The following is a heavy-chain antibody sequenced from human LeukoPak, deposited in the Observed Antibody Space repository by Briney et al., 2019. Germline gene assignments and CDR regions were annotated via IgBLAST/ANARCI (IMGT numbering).Heavy chain of an antibody. CDR3: ARSSMTTVYY. V-gene: IGHV4-38-2*01. CDR2: IYHSGST. Sequence: SETLSLTCAVSGYSISSGYYWGWIRQPPGKGLEWIGSIYHSGSTYYNPSLKSRVTISVDTSKNHFSLKLSSVTAADTAVYYCARSSMTTVYYWGQGTLVTVSS. J-gene: IGHJ4*02. CDR1: GYSISSGYY. D-gene: IGHD4-11*01.